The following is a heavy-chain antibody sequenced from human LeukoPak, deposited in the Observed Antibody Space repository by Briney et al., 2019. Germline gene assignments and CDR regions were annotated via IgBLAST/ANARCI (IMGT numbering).Heavy chain of an antibody. J-gene: IGHJ5*02. CDR2: IYYSGST. D-gene: IGHD3-22*01. Sequence: KPSETLSLTCTVSGGSISSSSYYWGWIRQPPGKGLEWVGSIYYSGSTYYNPSLKSRVTISVDTSKNQFSLKLSSVTAADTAVDYCARRDYYDSSGYYHWGQGTLVTVSS. CDR3: ARRDYYDSSGYYH. CDR1: GGSISSSSYY. V-gene: IGHV4-39*01.